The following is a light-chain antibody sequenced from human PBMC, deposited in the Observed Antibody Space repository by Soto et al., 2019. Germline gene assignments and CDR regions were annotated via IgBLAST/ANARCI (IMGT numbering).Light chain of an antibody. CDR1: HSISGY. V-gene: IGKV1-39*01. CDR2: AAS. J-gene: IGKJ1*01. CDR3: QQSYSTLPA. Sequence: DIQMTQSPSSLSASVGDRVTITCRASHSISGYLNWYQQKPGKAPKLLIYAASSLQSGVPSRFSGSGSGTDFTLTISSLQPEDFATYYCQQSYSTLPAFGQGTKVEIK.